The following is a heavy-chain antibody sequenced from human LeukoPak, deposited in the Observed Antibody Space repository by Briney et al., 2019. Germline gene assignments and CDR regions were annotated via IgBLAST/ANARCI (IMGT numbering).Heavy chain of an antibody. V-gene: IGHV4-61*01. J-gene: IGHJ5*02. D-gene: IGHD6-13*01. CDR3: ARGYSSIRGWFDP. CDR1: GGSVSSGSYY. Sequence: SETLSLTCTVSGGSVSSGSYYWNWIRQPPGKGLEWIGYIYYSGSTNYNPSLNSRVTISLDTSKNQFPLKLSSVTAADTAVFYCARGYSSIRGWFDPWGQGTPVTVSS. CDR2: IYYSGST.